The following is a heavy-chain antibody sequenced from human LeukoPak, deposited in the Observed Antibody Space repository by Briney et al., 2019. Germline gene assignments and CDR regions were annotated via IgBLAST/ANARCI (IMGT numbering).Heavy chain of an antibody. V-gene: IGHV1-18*01. J-gene: IGHJ6*02. CDR2: ISAYNGNT. CDR1: GYTFTSYG. CDR3: ARFYYDFWSGYGEGTRNLGFHYYGMDV. D-gene: IGHD3-3*01. Sequence: ASVKVSCNASGYTFTSYGISSVRQAPGQGLEWMGWISAYNGNTIYAQKLPGRVTMTTDTSTSTAYMYLRSLRSDDPAVYYCARFYYDFWSGYGEGTRNLGFHYYGMDVWGQGTTVTVSS.